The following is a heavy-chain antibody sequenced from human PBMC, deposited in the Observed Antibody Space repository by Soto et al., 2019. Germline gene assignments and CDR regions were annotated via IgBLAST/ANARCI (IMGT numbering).Heavy chain of an antibody. CDR3: AKDRSSTSCYAFDY. V-gene: IGHV3-23*01. Sequence: EVQLLESGGGLVQPGGSLRLSCAASGFTFRNYYMSWARQAPGKGLEWVSAISGSGGTTHYADSVKGRFTISRDNSKNTLYLQMNSLRVEDTAVYYCAKDRSSTSCYAFDYWGQGSLVTVSS. D-gene: IGHD2-2*01. CDR1: GFTFRNYY. CDR2: ISGSGGTT. J-gene: IGHJ4*02.